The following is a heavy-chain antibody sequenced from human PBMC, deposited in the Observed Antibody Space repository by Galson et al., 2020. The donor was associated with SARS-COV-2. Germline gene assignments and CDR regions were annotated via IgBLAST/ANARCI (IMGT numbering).Heavy chain of an antibody. Sequence: GGSLRLSCAASGFTFSSYAMSWVRQAPGKGLEWVSAISGRGGSTYYADSVKGRFTISRDNSKNTLYLQMNSLRAEDTAVYYCAKDLGRFGVVDAFDIWGQGTMVTVSS. CDR3: AKDLGRFGVVDAFDI. CDR2: ISGRGGST. V-gene: IGHV3-23*01. J-gene: IGHJ3*02. CDR1: GFTFSSYA. D-gene: IGHD3-16*01.